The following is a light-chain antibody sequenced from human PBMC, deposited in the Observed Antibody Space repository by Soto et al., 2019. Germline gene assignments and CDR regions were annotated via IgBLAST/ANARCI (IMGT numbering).Light chain of an antibody. J-gene: IGKJ1*01. CDR1: QTISTY. CDR2: STS. CDR3: QQSFSTPLT. V-gene: IGKV1-39*01. Sequence: DIQMTQFRSSLSASVRDRVTITCRASQTISTYLNLYQQQSGKAPKLLIYSTSTLQSVAPSRFSGSGSGTDFTLTTSNLQPEDFATYHCQQSFSTPLTFGQGTKVEIK.